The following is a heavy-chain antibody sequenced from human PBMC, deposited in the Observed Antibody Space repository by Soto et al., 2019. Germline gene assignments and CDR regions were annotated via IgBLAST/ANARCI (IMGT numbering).Heavy chain of an antibody. CDR3: ARDRLYCSSTSCYADDAFDI. D-gene: IGHD2-2*01. CDR2: IWYDGSNK. J-gene: IGHJ3*02. Sequence: GGSLRLSCAASGFTFSSYGMHWVRQAPGKGLEWVAVIWYDGSNKYYADSVKGRFTISRDNSKNTLYLQMNSLRAEDTAVYYCARDRLYCSSTSCYADDAFDIWGQGTMVTVSS. CDR1: GFTFSSYG. V-gene: IGHV3-33*01.